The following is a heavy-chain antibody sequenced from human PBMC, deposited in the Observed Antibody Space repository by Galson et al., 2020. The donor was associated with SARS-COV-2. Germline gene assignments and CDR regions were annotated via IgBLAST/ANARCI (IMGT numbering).Heavy chain of an antibody. D-gene: IGHD3-3*01. V-gene: IGHV3-9*01. CDR1: GFTFDDYA. Sequence: GGSLRLSCAASGFTFDDYAMHWVRQAPGKGLEWVSGISWNSGSIGYADSVKGRFTISRDNAKNSLYLQMNSLRAEDTALYYCAKGYGDFWSGYPDYYMDVWGKGTTVTVSS. J-gene: IGHJ6*03. CDR2: ISWNSGSI. CDR3: AKGYGDFWSGYPDYYMDV.